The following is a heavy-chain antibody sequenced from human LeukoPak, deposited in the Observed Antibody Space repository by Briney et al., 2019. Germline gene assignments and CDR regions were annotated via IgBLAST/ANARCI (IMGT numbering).Heavy chain of an antibody. J-gene: IGHJ4*02. D-gene: IGHD2-2*01. CDR1: GYTFTGYY. V-gene: IGHV1-2*02. Sequence: ASVKVSCKASGYTFTGYYMHWVRQATGQGLEWMGWINPNSGGTNYAQKFQGRVTMTRDTSISTAYMELSRLRSDDTAVYYCARGVRVVPAAMTDYWGQGSLVTVSS. CDR3: ARGVRVVPAAMTDY. CDR2: INPNSGGT.